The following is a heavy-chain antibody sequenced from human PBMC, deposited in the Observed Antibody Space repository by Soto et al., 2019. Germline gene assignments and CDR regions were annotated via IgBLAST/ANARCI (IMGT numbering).Heavy chain of an antibody. V-gene: IGHV3-23*01. D-gene: IGHD2-15*01. CDR2: ISGGGSST. Sequence: GGSLRLSCAASGFTFSSYAMSWVRQAPGKGLEWVSTISGGGSSTYYADSVKGRFTISRDNSKNTLYLQMNSLRAEDTAVYYCARGRYYYFLDFWGKGTTVTVSS. CDR1: GFTFSSYA. CDR3: ARGRYYYFLDF. J-gene: IGHJ6*03.